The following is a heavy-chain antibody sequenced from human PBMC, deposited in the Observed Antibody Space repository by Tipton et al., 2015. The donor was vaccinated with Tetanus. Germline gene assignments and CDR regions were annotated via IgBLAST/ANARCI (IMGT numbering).Heavy chain of an antibody. Sequence: TLSLTCTLSGGSISSSDYYWSWVRQPPGEGLEWIGSIYYSGIPYYNPSLKSRVTISVDTSKDQFSLKLSSVTAADTAMHYCVRLVEMTTCFDFWGQGTLVTVSS. V-gene: IGHV4-39*01. CDR3: VRLVEMTTCFDF. J-gene: IGHJ4*02. D-gene: IGHD5-24*01. CDR2: IYYSGIP. CDR1: GGSISSSDYY.